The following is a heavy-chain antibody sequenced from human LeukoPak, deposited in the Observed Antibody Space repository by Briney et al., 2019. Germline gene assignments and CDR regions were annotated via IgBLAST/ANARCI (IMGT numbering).Heavy chain of an antibody. CDR2: IKYDASST. CDR1: GFTFSSHW. V-gene: IGHV3-74*01. CDR3: ARGATYAYYQDY. J-gene: IGHJ4*02. D-gene: IGHD1-26*01. Sequence: GGSLRLSCADSGFTFSSHWMHWVRQAPGKGLVWASRIKYDASSTSYADSVKGRFTISRDNAKNTLYLQMNSLRAEDTAVYYCARGATYAYYQDYWGQGTLVTVSS.